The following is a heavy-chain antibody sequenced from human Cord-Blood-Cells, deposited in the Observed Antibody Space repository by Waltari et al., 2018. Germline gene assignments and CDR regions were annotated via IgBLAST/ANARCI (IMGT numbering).Heavy chain of an antibody. CDR1: GYTFTGYY. J-gene: IGHJ3*02. CDR3: ARVTPEYSSSWYAFDI. D-gene: IGHD6-13*01. CDR2: INPNSGGT. Sequence: QVQLVQSGAEVKKPGASVKVSCKASGYTFTGYYMHWVRQAPGQGLEWMGWINPNSGGTNYAQKFQGWVTMTRDTSISTAYMELSRLRSDDTVVYYCARVTPEYSSSWYAFDIWGQGTMVTVSS. V-gene: IGHV1-2*04.